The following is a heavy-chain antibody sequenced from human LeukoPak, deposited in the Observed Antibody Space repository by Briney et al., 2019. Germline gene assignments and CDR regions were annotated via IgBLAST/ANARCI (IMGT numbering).Heavy chain of an antibody. Sequence: GGSLRLSCAASGFTLSSYSMNWVRQAPGKGLEWVSYITSSSTIYYADSVKGRFTISRDNAKNSLYLQMNSLRAEDTAVYYCAIYCSSTSCYHKLFDYWGQGTLVTVSS. CDR2: ITSSSTI. CDR1: GFTLSSYS. J-gene: IGHJ4*02. D-gene: IGHD2-2*01. CDR3: AIYCSSTSCYHKLFDY. V-gene: IGHV3-21*05.